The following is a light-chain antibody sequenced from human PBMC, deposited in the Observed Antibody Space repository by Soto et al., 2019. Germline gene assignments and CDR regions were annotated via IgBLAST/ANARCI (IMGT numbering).Light chain of an antibody. CDR3: QQYDTYWT. CDR1: QSISYW. J-gene: IGKJ1*01. V-gene: IGKV1-5*03. CDR2: KAS. Sequence: DIQMTQSPFTLAASVGDRVTITCRASQSISYWLAWYQQKPGKAPKLLIYKASSLESGVPSRFGGSGSGTEFTLTISGLQPDDFATYYCQQYDTYWTFGQGTKVEIK.